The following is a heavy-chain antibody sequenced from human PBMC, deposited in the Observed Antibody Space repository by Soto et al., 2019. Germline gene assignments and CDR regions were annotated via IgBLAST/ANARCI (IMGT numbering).Heavy chain of an antibody. CDR3: ARDVPEADY. V-gene: IGHV1-3*05. D-gene: IGHD2-2*01. J-gene: IGHJ4*02. CDR1: GYTFTSYA. Sequence: QVQLVQSGAEEKKPGASVKVSCKASGYTFTSYAMHWVRQAPGQRLEWMGWLNAGNDNTKHSQKLQVRVTITTDTSASTAYMEMSRLRSDDTAVYYCARDVPEADYWGQGTLVTVSS. CDR2: LNAGNDNT.